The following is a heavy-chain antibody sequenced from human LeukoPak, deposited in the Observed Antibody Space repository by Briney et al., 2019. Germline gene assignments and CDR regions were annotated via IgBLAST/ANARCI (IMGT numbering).Heavy chain of an antibody. CDR3: ARESQWLGLNYFDY. Sequence: SETLSLTCTVSGDSISHYYWSWIRQPPGKGLEWIGFVNSYGSTNYNPSLKSRVTMSVDTSKNQFSLKLSSVTAADTAVYYCARESQWLGLNYFDYWGQGTLVTVSS. D-gene: IGHD6-19*01. V-gene: IGHV4-59*12. CDR1: GDSISHYY. CDR2: VNSYGST. J-gene: IGHJ4*02.